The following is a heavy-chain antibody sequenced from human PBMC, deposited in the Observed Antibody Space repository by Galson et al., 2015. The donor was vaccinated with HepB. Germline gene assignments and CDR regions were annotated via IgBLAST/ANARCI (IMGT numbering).Heavy chain of an antibody. J-gene: IGHJ5*01. CDR1: GFTFSTYA. D-gene: IGHD5-18*01. Sequence: SLRLSCAASGFTFSTYAMSWVRQAPGKGLEWVSGISGSGTSTYYADSVKGRFTISRDNSKNTLHLQMNSLRAEDMAVYYCTKGYGLFESWGQGSLVTVSS. CDR3: TKGYGLFES. CDR2: ISGSGTST. V-gene: IGHV3-23*01.